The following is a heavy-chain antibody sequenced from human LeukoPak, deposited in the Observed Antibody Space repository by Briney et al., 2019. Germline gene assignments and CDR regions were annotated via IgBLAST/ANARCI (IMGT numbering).Heavy chain of an antibody. D-gene: IGHD3-22*01. CDR2: ISGSGAST. CDR1: GFTFSNSA. J-gene: IGHJ4*02. Sequence: GGSLRLSCAAFGFTFSNSAMSWVRQAPGKGLEWVSAISGSGASTYYADSVKGRFTISRDNSKNTLYLQMNSLRAEDTAVYYCAKVPQYYYDSSGYFDYWGQGTLVTVSS. CDR3: AKVPQYYYDSSGYFDY. V-gene: IGHV3-23*01.